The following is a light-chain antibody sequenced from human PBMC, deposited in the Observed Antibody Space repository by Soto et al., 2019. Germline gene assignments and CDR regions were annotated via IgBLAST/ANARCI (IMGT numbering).Light chain of an antibody. CDR2: WAS. V-gene: IGKV4-1*01. CDR3: HQFYSSPPT. CDR1: QSVLFTSNNKDF. J-gene: IGKJ1*01. Sequence: DIVMTQSPDSLAVSLGESATITCKSSQSVLFTSNNKDFLAWYQQRPGQSPKLILFWASTRASGVPDRFSGSGSGTDFTLTIDSLQAEDAAVYYCHQFYSSPPTFXQGTKVDIK.